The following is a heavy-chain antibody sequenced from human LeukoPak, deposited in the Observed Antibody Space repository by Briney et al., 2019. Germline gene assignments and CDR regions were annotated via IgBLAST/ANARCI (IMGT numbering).Heavy chain of an antibody. CDR3: AKDSLRWSYFYYGMDV. Sequence: GGSLRLSCAASGFTLSRYGMHWVRQAPGKGLEWVAVISYAGSNKYYVDSVKGRFTISRDNSKNTLYLQMNSLRAEDTAVYYCAKDSLRWSYFYYGMDVWGQGTTVTVSS. V-gene: IGHV3-30*18. J-gene: IGHJ6*02. D-gene: IGHD4-23*01. CDR2: ISYAGSNK. CDR1: GFTLSRYG.